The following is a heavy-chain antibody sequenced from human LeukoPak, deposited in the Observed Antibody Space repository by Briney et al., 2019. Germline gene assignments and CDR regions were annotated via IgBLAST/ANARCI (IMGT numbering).Heavy chain of an antibody. Sequence: SGPTLVKHTQTLTLTCSFSGFSLSGSGVGVGWIRQPPGKGMEWLALIYWDDDKRYSPFLKNRLTITKDTSKNQVVLTMTNMDPVDTATYYCAQTGCPSTSCSHDSFDPWGQRTLVTVSS. CDR2: IYWDDDK. CDR1: GFSLSGSGVG. J-gene: IGHJ5*02. D-gene: IGHD2-2*01. V-gene: IGHV2-5*02. CDR3: AQTGCPSTSCSHDSFDP.